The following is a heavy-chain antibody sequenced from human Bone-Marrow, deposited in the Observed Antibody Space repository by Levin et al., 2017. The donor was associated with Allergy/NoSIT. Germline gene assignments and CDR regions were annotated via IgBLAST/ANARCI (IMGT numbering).Heavy chain of an antibody. CDR2: ISKSGGST. Sequence: GGSLRLSCAVSGFTFSSSSMTWVRQAPGKGLEWVAGISKSGGSTYYADSVNGRFTISRDNAKNSLYLQMNSLGAEDTAVYYCAKDGPQWLALEDWGQGTLVTVSS. CDR1: GFTFSSSS. CDR3: AKDGPQWLALED. J-gene: IGHJ4*02. V-gene: IGHV3-23*01. D-gene: IGHD6-19*01.